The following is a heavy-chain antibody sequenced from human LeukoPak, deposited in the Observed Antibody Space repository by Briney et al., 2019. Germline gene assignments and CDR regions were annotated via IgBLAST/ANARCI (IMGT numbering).Heavy chain of an antibody. D-gene: IGHD1-26*01. CDR2: IYSADSA. V-gene: IGHV3-53*01. J-gene: IGHJ4*02. Sequence: QPGRSLRLSCAASGFTVSRNYMSWVRRAPGEGLECVSVIYSADSAYYADSVRGRFTISRDNPKNTLYLQMNSLRADDTAVYYCAREVGAGATNYFDYWGQGTLVTVSS. CDR3: AREVGAGATNYFDY. CDR1: GFTVSRNY.